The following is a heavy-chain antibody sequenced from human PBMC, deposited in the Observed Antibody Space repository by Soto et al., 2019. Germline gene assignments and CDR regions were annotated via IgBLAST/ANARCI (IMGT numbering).Heavy chain of an antibody. Sequence: EVQLVESGGGLVKPGGSLRLSCAASGFNFSIYTMNWVRQAPGKGLEWVSSIISSNRYIYYADSVKGRFTISRDDAKNSLYLQMNSLRAEDTAVYYCARDRCRGGDCYRTYAFDIWGQGTQVTVSS. J-gene: IGHJ3*02. CDR2: IISSNRYI. CDR3: ARDRCRGGDCYRTYAFDI. D-gene: IGHD2-21*02. CDR1: GFNFSIYT. V-gene: IGHV3-21*01.